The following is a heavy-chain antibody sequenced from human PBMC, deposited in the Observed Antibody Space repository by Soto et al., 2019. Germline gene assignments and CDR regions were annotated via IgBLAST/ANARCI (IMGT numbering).Heavy chain of an antibody. V-gene: IGHV3-23*01. CDR3: AKAGCSGGTCYLYYFDY. Sequence: CIRQPPWTGLEWVSTISGRGGNTYYADSVKGRFTISRDNSRNTLYLQMDSLRVEDSAVYSCAKAGCSGGTCYLYYFDYWGQGALVTVSS. D-gene: IGHD2-15*01. J-gene: IGHJ4*02. CDR2: ISGRGGNT.